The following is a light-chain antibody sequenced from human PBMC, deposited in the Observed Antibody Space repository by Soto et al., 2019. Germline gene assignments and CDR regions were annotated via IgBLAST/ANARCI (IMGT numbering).Light chain of an antibody. V-gene: IGKV1-5*01. CDR1: HSISSW. CDR3: QQYNSYPYT. CDR2: DAS. Sequence: DIQMTQSPSTLSASVGDRVTITCRASHSISSWLAWYQQKPGKAPKLLIYDASSLESVVPSRFSGSGSGTEFTLTISSLQPDDFATYYCQQYNSYPYTFGQGTTLEIK. J-gene: IGKJ2*01.